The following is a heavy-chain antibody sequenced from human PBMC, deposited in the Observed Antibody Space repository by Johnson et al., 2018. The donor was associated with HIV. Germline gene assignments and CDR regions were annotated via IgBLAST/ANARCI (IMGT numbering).Heavy chain of an antibody. V-gene: IGHV3-9*01. Sequence: VQLVESGGGLVQPGRSLGLSCAASGFTFDDYGIHWVRQAPGKGLDWVSRISWSSGTIGYADSVKGRFTISRDNAKNSLYLQMNSLRAEDTALYYCAKERDWDDAFDIWGQGTMVTVSS. J-gene: IGHJ3*02. CDR2: ISWSSGTI. CDR3: AKERDWDDAFDI. D-gene: IGHD3-9*01. CDR1: GFTFDDYG.